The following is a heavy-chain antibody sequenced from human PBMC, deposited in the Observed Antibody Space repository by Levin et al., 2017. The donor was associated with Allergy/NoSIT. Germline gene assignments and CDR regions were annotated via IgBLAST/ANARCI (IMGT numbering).Heavy chain of an antibody. Sequence: GGSLRLSCAASGFAMSDVWMHWVRQTPRKGLEWLATIDRVSSSRYYAPFLKGRFIVSRDNSKNSVYLQMNSLTVDDTGVYYRVYPLNYHDFNFWGQGTLVSVSS. V-gene: IGHV3-48*04. D-gene: IGHD4-11*01. CDR2: IDRVSSSR. CDR1: GFAMSDVW. J-gene: IGHJ4*02. CDR3: VYPLNYHDFNF.